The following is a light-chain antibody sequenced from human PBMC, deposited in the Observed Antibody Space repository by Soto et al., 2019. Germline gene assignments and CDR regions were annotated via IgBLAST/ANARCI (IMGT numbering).Light chain of an antibody. CDR3: CSYAGSRYV. Sequence: QAVVTQPRSVSGSPGQSVTNSCTGTSSDVGGYNYVSWYQQHPGKAPKLMIYDVSKRPSGVPDRFSGSKSGNTASLTISGLQAEDEADYYCCSYAGSRYVFGTGTKLTVL. J-gene: IGLJ1*01. CDR2: DVS. CDR1: SSDVGGYNY. V-gene: IGLV2-11*01.